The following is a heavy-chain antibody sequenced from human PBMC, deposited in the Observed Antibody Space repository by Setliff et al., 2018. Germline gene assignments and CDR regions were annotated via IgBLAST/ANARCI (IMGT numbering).Heavy chain of an antibody. D-gene: IGHD3-10*01. V-gene: IGHV4-39*07. CDR2: IYYSGST. CDR1: GGSISSSSYY. CDR3: ARRPPNGFGEFGNAFDI. Sequence: SETLSLTCTVSGGSISSSSYYWGWIRQPPGKGLEWIGSIYYSGSTYYNPSLKSRVTISVDTSKNQFSLKLSSVTAADTAVYYCARRPPNGFGEFGNAFDIWGQGTMVTVSS. J-gene: IGHJ3*02.